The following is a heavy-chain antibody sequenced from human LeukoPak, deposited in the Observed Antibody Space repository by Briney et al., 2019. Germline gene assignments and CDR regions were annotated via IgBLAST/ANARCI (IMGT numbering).Heavy chain of an antibody. CDR1: AGSISSSSYD. Sequence: SETLSLSCTVSAGSISSSSYDWGWIRQRPGKGLEWSGSIYYSGSTYYNPSLKSRVTISVDTSKNQFCLKLSSVTAADTAVYYCARAYSSSWYWNWFDPWGQGTLVTVSS. CDR3: ARAYSSSWYWNWFDP. V-gene: IGHV4-39*07. D-gene: IGHD6-13*01. CDR2: IYYSGST. J-gene: IGHJ5*02.